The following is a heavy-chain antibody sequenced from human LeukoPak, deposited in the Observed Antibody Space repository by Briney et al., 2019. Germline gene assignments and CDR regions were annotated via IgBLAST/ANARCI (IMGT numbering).Heavy chain of an antibody. CDR3: ARDPYGQWLYDY. D-gene: IGHD6-19*01. CDR2: IYYSGST. V-gene: IGHV4-61*10. Sequence: SETLSLTCTVSGGSISSGSYYWSWIRQPAGKGLEWIGRIYYSGSTNYNPSLKSRVTISVDTSKNQFSLKLSSVTAADTAVYYCARDPYGQWLYDYWGQGTLVTVSS. J-gene: IGHJ4*02. CDR1: GGSISSGSYY.